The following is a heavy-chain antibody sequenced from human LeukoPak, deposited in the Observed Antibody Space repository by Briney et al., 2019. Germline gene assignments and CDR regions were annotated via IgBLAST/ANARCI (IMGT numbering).Heavy chain of an antibody. D-gene: IGHD3-22*01. CDR1: GFTFSTYG. CDR2: IYSGGNT. Sequence: GGSLRLSCVASGFTFSTYGMSWVRQAPGKGLEWVSFIYSGGNTYYADSVKGRFTISRDNSKNTFHLQMNSLRAEDTAVYYCARRAGDYSHPYDYWGQGTLVTVSS. CDR3: ARRAGDYSHPYDY. J-gene: IGHJ4*02. V-gene: IGHV3-53*01.